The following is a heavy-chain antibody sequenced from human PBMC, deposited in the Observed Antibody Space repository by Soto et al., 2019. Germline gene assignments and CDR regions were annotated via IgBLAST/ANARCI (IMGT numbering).Heavy chain of an antibody. J-gene: IGHJ4*02. V-gene: IGHV1-3*01. D-gene: IGHD3-3*01. CDR3: ARDGARITVFGVVYYFDY. Sequence: GSVKVSYKSCGYTFSSHAIHWVRQAPGQSVEWMGWINAGNGNTKYSQNFQGRVAITRDTSASTAYMELRRLRSEDTAVYYCARDGARITVFGVVYYFDYWGQGTMVTVSS. CDR1: GYTFSSHA. CDR2: INAGNGNT.